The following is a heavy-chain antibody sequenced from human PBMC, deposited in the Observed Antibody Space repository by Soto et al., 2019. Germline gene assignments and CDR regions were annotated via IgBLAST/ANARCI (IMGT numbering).Heavy chain of an antibody. CDR2: FYHSGNS. J-gene: IGHJ6*02. CDR1: GGSIRSYY. D-gene: IGHD5-18*01. V-gene: IGHV4-59*01. Sequence: SETLSLTCSVSGGSIRSYYWSWIRQSPEKGLEWIGYFYHSGNSNYNPSLKSRVTISVDTSKNQLSLSLRSVTAADTAVYFCARTYSGDTYGYVNGGLDVWGQGTTVTVSS. CDR3: ARTYSGDTYGYVNGGLDV.